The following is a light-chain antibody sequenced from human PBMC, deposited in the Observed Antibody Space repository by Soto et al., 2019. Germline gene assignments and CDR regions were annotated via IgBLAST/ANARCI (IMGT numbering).Light chain of an antibody. J-gene: IGLJ1*01. CDR2: LDSDGSH. CDR3: QTWGTGIHV. CDR1: SGHSSYA. Sequence: QLVLTQSPSASASLGASVKLTCPLSSGHSSYAIAWHQLQPEKGPRYLMKLDSDGSHSKGGGIPDRFSGSISGAEPYLIISGDQSDDEADYYCQTWGTGIHVFGTGTKLTVL. V-gene: IGLV4-69*01.